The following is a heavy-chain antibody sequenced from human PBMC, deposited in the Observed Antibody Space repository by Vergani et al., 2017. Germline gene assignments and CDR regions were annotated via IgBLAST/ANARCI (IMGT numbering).Heavy chain of an antibody. J-gene: IGHJ4*02. D-gene: IGHD3-10*01. CDR3: ARDKVTMVRGVITQNLKFDY. CDR1: GFTFNQYG. Sequence: QVQLVESGGGVVQPGRSLRLSCAASGFTFNQYGMHWVRQAPGKGLEWVAVTWYDGNNKQYADSVKGRFTISRDNSKSTMYLQMNSLRAEDTAVYYCARDKVTMVRGVITQNLKFDYWGQGTLVTVSS. V-gene: IGHV3-33*01. CDR2: TWYDGNNK.